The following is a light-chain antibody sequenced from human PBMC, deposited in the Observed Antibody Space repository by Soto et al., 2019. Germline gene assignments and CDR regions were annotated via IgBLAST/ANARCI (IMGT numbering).Light chain of an antibody. Sequence: EIVMTQSPATLSVSPGESATLSCRASQSVSSNLAWYQQKPGQAPRLLIYGASSRATGIPDRFSGSGSGTDFTLTIRRLEPEDFAVYYCQQYGSSTWTFGQGTKVDIK. CDR3: QQYGSSTWT. CDR2: GAS. CDR1: QSVSSN. J-gene: IGKJ1*01. V-gene: IGKV3-20*01.